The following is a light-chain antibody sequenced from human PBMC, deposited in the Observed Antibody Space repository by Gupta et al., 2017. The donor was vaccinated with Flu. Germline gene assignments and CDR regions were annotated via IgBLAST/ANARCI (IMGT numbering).Light chain of an antibody. V-gene: IGLV1-44*01. CDR3: SYWDASHHDYGV. CDR2: RNN. Sequence: QSVLTQPPSASGTPGQRVTISCSGSSSNIGSHPVNWYQQLPGTAPNLLIHRNNQRPSGVPDRFAGSTSCASESLDIRTLPYDDDADEDDSYWDASHHDYGVFGGGTKLTVL. CDR1: SSNIGSHP. J-gene: IGLJ3*02.